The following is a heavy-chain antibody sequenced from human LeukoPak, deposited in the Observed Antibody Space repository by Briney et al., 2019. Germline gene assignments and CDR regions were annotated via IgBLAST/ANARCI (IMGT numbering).Heavy chain of an antibody. J-gene: IGHJ6*04. CDR1: GFNFGDYS. CDR2: IRREGYGGTT. CDR3: TRDHDFWRGPLDV. D-gene: IGHD3-3*01. V-gene: IGHV3-49*03. Sequence: PGRSLRLSCTASGFNFGDYSLSWFRQAPGVGLEWVAFIRREGYGGTTEYAASVKGRFTISRDDSKGIAYLQMNSLKTEDTGVYYCTRDHDFWRGPLDVWGKGTTATVSS.